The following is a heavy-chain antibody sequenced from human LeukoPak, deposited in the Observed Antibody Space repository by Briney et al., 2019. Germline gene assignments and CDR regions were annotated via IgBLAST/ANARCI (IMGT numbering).Heavy chain of an antibody. V-gene: IGHV3-7*02. CDR1: GFTLSTYW. Sequence: PGGSLRLSCAASGFTLSTYWTSSVRQAPGKGLEWVARIKQDGSEKHYMDSVKGRFTISRDNAKNSVYLQMNTLRAEDTAVYYCARYMATPRWDLDYWGQGTLVTVSS. D-gene: IGHD4-23*01. CDR3: ARYMATPRWDLDY. J-gene: IGHJ4*02. CDR2: IKQDGSEK.